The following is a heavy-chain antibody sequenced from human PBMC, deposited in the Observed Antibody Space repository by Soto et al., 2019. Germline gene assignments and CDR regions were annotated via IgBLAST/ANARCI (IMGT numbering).Heavy chain of an antibody. CDR2: IYWDDDK. CDR1: GFSLTTSGVG. J-gene: IGHJ4*02. D-gene: IGHD3-3*01. V-gene: IGHV2-5*02. Sequence: QITLNESGPTQVKPRQTLTLTCTFSGFSLTTSGVGVGWIRQSPGKAPEWLALIYWDDDKRYSPSLKSRLTITKDTSKIPVVLTMADFDPADTATYYCAHRVLRTVFGLVTTTAIYFDFWGQGTPVAVSS. CDR3: AHRVLRTVFGLVTTTAIYFDF.